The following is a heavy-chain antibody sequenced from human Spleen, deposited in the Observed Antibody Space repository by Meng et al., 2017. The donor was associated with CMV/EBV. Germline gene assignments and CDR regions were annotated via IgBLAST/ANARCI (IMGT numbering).Heavy chain of an antibody. CDR2: TSSSSSDI. CDR1: GVTFTRYS. V-gene: IGHV3-21*01. D-gene: IGHD3-10*01. J-gene: IGHJ4*02. Sequence: SGVTFTRYSMNWVRQAPGKGLEWVSSTSSSSSDIYYSDSVKGRFTISRDNAKNSLYLQMNSLRAEDTAMYYCARDTRIGGKGGDFDYWGQGTLVTVSS. CDR3: ARDTRIGGKGGDFDY.